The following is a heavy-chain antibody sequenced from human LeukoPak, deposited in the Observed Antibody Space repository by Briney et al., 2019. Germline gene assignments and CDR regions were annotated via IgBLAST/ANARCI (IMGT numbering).Heavy chain of an antibody. Sequence: PGGSLRLSCAASGFTFSSYGMHWVRQAPGKGLEWVAFIRYDGSNKYYADSVKGRFTISSDNSKNTLYLQMNSLRAEDTAVYYCARGRFNYDNTGYSSFYHWGQGTLVTVSS. CDR1: GFTFSSYG. V-gene: IGHV3-30*02. D-gene: IGHD3-22*01. CDR3: ARGRFNYDNTGYSSFYH. CDR2: IRYDGSNK. J-gene: IGHJ4*02.